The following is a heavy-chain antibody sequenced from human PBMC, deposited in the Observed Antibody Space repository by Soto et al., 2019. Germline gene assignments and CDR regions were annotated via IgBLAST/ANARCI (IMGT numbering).Heavy chain of an antibody. J-gene: IGHJ6*02. V-gene: IGHV6-1*01. D-gene: IGHD3-3*01. CDR3: ARTRFELRFLEWLSRGGYYYGMDV. CDR2: TYYRSKWYN. Sequence: SQTLSLTCAISGDSVSGNSAAWNWIRQSPSRGLEWLGRTYYRSKWYNDYAVSVKSRITINPDTSKNQFSLQLNSVTPEDTAVYYCARTRFELRFLEWLSRGGYYYGMDVWGQGTTVTVSS. CDR1: GDSVSGNSAA.